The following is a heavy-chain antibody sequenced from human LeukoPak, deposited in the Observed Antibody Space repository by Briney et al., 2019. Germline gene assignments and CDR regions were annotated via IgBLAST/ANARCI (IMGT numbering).Heavy chain of an antibody. Sequence: QPGGSLRLSCAASGFTFSDYTLTWVRQAPRKGLEWVSAIPGSGGSTYYADSVKGRFTISRDNSKNTLYLQMNNLRAEDTAVYYCTTVTGVGGARRGGQGTLVTVSS. V-gene: IGHV3-23*01. CDR3: TTVTGVGGARR. D-gene: IGHD1-26*01. J-gene: IGHJ4*02. CDR2: IPGSGGST. CDR1: GFTFSDYT.